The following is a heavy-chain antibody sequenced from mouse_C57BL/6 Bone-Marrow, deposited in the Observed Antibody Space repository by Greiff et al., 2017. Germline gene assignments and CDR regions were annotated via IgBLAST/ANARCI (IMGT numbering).Heavy chain of an antibody. D-gene: IGHD1-1*01. CDR3: AREGDYYGIRPYAMDY. CDR2: INPYNGDT. Sequence: VQLQQSGPELVKPGDSVKISCKASGYSFTGYFMNWVMQSHGKSLEWIGRINPYNGDTFYNQKFKGKATLTVDKSSSTAHMELRSLTSEDSAVYYCAREGDYYGIRPYAMDYWGQGTSVTVSS. CDR1: GYSFTGYF. V-gene: IGHV1-20*01. J-gene: IGHJ4*01.